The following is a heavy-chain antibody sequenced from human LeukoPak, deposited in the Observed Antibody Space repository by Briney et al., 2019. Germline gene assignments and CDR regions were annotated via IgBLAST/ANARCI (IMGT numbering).Heavy chain of an antibody. J-gene: IGHJ4*02. CDR1: GFTFDDYA. CDR2: ISWNSGSI. CDR3: AKGDDYDYVVKGNYFDY. V-gene: IGHV3-9*01. D-gene: IGHD3-16*01. Sequence: GGPLRLSCAASGFTFDDYAMHWDRQAPRKGLEWVSGISWNSGSIDYADSVNGRFTISRDNAKNSLYLQMNSLRAEDTALYYCAKGDDYDYVVKGNYFDYWGQGTLVTVSS.